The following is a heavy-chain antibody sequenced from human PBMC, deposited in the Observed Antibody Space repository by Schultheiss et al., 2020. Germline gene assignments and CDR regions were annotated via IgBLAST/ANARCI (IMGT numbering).Heavy chain of an antibody. V-gene: IGHV4-34*01. CDR2: INHSGST. D-gene: IGHD6-19*01. CDR1: GGSFSGYY. CDR3: AIGRRYLQPGYSSGWYRGGYYFDY. J-gene: IGHJ4*02. Sequence: SETLSLSCAVYGGSFSGYYWSWIRQPPGKGLEWIGEINHSGSTNYNPSLKSRVTISVDTSKNQFSLKLSSVTAADTAVYYCAIGRRYLQPGYSSGWYRGGYYFDYWGQGTLVPFSS.